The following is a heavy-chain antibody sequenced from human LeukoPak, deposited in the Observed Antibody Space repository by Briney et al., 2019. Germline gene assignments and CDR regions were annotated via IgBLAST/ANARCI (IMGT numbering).Heavy chain of an antibody. CDR3: ARDGGIAAAGTFDY. CDR2: IYYSGST. J-gene: IGHJ4*02. CDR1: GGPISSYY. Sequence: KASETLSLTCTVSGGPISSYYWSWIRQPPGKGLEWIGYIYYSGSTNYNPSLKSRVTISVDTSKNQFSLRLSSVTAADTAVYYCARDGGIAAAGTFDYWGQGTLVTVSS. V-gene: IGHV4-59*01. D-gene: IGHD6-13*01.